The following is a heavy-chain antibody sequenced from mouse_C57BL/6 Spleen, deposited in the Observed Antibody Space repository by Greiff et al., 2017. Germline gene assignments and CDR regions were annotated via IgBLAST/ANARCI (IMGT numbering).Heavy chain of an antibody. CDR1: GYTFTDYE. CDR2: IDPETGGT. Sequence: VQLQQSGAELVRPGASVTLSCKASGYTFTDYEMHWVKQTPVHGLEWIGAIDPETGGTAYNQKFKGKAILTADKSSSTAYMELRSLTSEDSAVYYCTRLLSGYFDYWGQGTTLTVSS. V-gene: IGHV1-15*01. D-gene: IGHD6-2*01. CDR3: TRLLSGYFDY. J-gene: IGHJ2*01.